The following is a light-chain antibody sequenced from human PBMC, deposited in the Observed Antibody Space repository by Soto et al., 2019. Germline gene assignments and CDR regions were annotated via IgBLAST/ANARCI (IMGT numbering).Light chain of an antibody. V-gene: IGLV2-14*01. CDR2: EVS. CDR1: SSDIGTYNY. J-gene: IGLJ1*01. CDR3: SSYTVTSVTLYV. Sequence: QSALTQPASVSGSPGQSITISCTGTSSDIGTYNYVSWYQQHPGKAPKVMIYEVSNRPSGVSNRFSGSKSGNTASLTISGLQAEDEADYYCSSYTVTSVTLYVFGTGTRSPS.